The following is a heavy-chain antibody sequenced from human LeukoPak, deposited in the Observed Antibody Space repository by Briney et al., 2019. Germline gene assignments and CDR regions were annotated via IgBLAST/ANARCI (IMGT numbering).Heavy chain of an antibody. V-gene: IGHV4-34*01. Sequence: PSETLSLTCAVYGGSFSGYYWSWIRHPPRKGLEWIGEINHSGSTNYNPSLKSRVTISVDTSKNQFSLKLSYVTAADTAVYYCASRRITMVRGVNWFDPWGQGTLVTVSS. D-gene: IGHD3-10*01. CDR1: GGSFSGYY. CDR2: INHSGST. CDR3: ASRRITMVRGVNWFDP. J-gene: IGHJ5*02.